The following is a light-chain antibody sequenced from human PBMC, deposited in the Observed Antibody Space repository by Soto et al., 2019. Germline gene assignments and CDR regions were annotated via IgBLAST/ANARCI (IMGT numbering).Light chain of an antibody. V-gene: IGLV2-14*01. CDR3: SSYTSTITVL. Sequence: QSALTQPASVSGSPGQSITISCTGTSSDVGASKYVSWYQQHPGKAPKLMIYEVSNRPSGVSNRFSGSKSGNTASLTISGLQDEDGADYYCSSYTSTITVLFGGGTKLTVL. CDR1: SSDVGASKY. J-gene: IGLJ2*01. CDR2: EVS.